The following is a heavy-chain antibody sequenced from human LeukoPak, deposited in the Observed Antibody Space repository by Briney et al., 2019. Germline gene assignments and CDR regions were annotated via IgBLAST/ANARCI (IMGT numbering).Heavy chain of an antibody. Sequence: GRSLRLSCAASGFTFSSYAMHWVRQAPGKGLEWVAVISYDGSNKYYADSVKGRFTISRDNSKNTLYLQMNSLRAEDTAVYYCAKYCSSTSCRRYYYYYMDVWGKGTTVTVSS. J-gene: IGHJ6*03. D-gene: IGHD2-2*01. CDR1: GFTFSSYA. CDR2: ISYDGSNK. CDR3: AKYCSSTSCRRYYYYYMDV. V-gene: IGHV3-30-3*02.